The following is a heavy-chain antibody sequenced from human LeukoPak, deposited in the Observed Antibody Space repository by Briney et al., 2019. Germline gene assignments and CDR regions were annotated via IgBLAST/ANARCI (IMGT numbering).Heavy chain of an antibody. V-gene: IGHV4-4*02. Sequence: SETLSLTCAVSGGSISSSNWWSWVRQPPGKGLEWIGEIYHSGSTNYNPSLKSRVTISVDTSKNQFSLKLSSVTAADTAVYYCARIQPRYCSGDFCEYYFDYWGQGTLVTVSS. D-gene: IGHD2-15*01. CDR2: IYHSGST. CDR3: ARIQPRYCSGDFCEYYFDY. CDR1: GGSISSSNW. J-gene: IGHJ4*02.